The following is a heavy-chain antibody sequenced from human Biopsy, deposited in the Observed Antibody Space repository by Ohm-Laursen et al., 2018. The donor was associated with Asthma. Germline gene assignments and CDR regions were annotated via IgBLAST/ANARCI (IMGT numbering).Heavy chain of an antibody. J-gene: IGHJ4*02. Sequence: SLRLSCAAFGFMFRSFGMHWVRQAPGKGLEWVAVISYDGNHKFYEDSVKGRFTISRDNSKNTLHLQMNSLRTEDTAVYYCAKRRGYSGHDNDYWGQGTLVIVSS. CDR3: AKRRGYSGHDNDY. V-gene: IGHV3-30*18. D-gene: IGHD5-12*01. CDR2: ISYDGNHK. CDR1: GFMFRSFG.